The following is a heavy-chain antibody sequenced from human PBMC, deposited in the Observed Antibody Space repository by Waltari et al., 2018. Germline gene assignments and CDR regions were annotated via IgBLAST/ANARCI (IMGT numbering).Heavy chain of an antibody. J-gene: IGHJ4*02. V-gene: IGHV4-4*02. CDR3: ARDRGRGLYLDT. Sequence: QLQLQESGPGPVKASRALCLVCAVSGDSLRTSYYWSWVRQPPGKGLEWIGQVRGDGKTNYNPSFSSRVTSSLDTSTYHFALKLTPATAADTALYYCARDRGRGLYLDTWGQGTLVTVS. CDR1: GDSLRTSYY. CDR2: VRGDGKT. D-gene: IGHD1-1*01.